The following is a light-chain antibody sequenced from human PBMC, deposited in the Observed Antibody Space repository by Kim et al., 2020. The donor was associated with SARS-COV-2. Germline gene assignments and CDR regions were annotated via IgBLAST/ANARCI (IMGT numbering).Light chain of an antibody. CDR2: RDT. J-gene: IGLJ3*02. CDR3: QVWDSSTGV. CDR1: DDGTKN. Sequence: VARGQNARITRGGNDDGTKNWLWSEQKPGHAPVLVICRDTNRPSGIPERFSGSNSGNTATLTISRAQPGDEADYYCQVWDSSTGVFGGGTQLTVL. V-gene: IGLV3-9*01.